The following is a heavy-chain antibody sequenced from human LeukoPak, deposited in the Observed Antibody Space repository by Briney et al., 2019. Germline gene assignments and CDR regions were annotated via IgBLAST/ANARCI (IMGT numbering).Heavy chain of an antibody. CDR1: GGSISSGSYY. V-gene: IGHV4-61*02. CDR3: ARVGYYDSSGYLDY. CDR2: IYTSGST. Sequence: SQTLSLTCTVSGGSISSGSYYWSWIRQPAGKELEWIGRIYTSGSTNYNPSLKSRVTISVDTSKNQFSLKLSSVTAADTAVYYCARVGYYDSSGYLDYWGQGTLVTVSS. D-gene: IGHD3-22*01. J-gene: IGHJ4*02.